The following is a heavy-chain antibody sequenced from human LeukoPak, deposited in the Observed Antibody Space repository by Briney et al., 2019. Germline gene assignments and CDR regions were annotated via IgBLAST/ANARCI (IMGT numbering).Heavy chain of an antibody. Sequence: WSWVRQSPSRGLEWLVRTYYRSKWYNDYAVTVKSRITINPDTSKNQFSLQLNSVTPEDTAVYYCARDEIAARPVGYYYYGMDVWGQGTTVTVSS. J-gene: IGHJ6*02. V-gene: IGHV6-1*01. CDR2: TYYRSKWYN. CDR3: ARDEIAARPVGYYYYGMDV. D-gene: IGHD6-6*01.